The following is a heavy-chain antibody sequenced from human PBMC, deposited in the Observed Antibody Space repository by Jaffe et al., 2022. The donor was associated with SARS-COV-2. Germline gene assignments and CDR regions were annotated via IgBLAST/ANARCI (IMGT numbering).Heavy chain of an antibody. V-gene: IGHV1-18*01. D-gene: IGHD2-2*01. Sequence: QVQLVQSGAEVRKAGASVKVSCKASGYTFTSSGINWMRQAPGQGLEWMGWISGYNGNTNYAQNLQGRVTMTTDTSTSTAYMELRSLRSDDTAVYYCARDQVPYYFDSWGQGTLVTVSS. CDR2: ISGYNGNT. CDR3: ARDQVPYYFDS. J-gene: IGHJ4*02. CDR1: GYTFTSSG.